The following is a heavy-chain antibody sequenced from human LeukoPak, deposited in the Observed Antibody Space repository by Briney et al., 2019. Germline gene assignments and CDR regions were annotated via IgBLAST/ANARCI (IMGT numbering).Heavy chain of an antibody. CDR3: ARDPNHYDYVWGSYRQFWFDP. J-gene: IGHJ5*02. CDR2: INPNSGGT. CDR1: GYTFTGYY. Sequence: ASVKVSCKASGYTFTGYYMHWVRQAPGQGLEWMGWINPNSGGTNYAQKFQGRVTMTRDTSISTAYMELSRLRSDDTAVYYCARDPNHYDYVWGSYRQFWFDPRGQGTLVTVSS. D-gene: IGHD3-16*02. V-gene: IGHV1-2*02.